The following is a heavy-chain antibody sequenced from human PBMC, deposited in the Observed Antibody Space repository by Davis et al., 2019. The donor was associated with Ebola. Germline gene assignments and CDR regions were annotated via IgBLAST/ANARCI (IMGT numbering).Heavy chain of an antibody. CDR3: AKASWVEC. J-gene: IGHJ4*02. CDR1: GFTFSNVA. D-gene: IGHD3-3*01. V-gene: IGHV3-23*01. CDR2: ITDSGGST. Sequence: PGGSLRLSCAASGFTFSNVAMSWVRQAPGKGLEWVSGITDSGGSTYYADSVKGRFTISRDNSKNTLYLQMNSLRAEDTALYYCAKASWVECWGQGTLVTVSS.